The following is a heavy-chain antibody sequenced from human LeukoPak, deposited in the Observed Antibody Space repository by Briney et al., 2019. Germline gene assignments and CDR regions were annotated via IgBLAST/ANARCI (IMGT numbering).Heavy chain of an antibody. J-gene: IGHJ4*02. CDR2: IYSGGST. D-gene: IGHD2-2*01. Sequence: PGGSLRLSCAVSGFTVSSNYMSWVRQAPGKGLEWVSVIYSGGSTYYADSVKGRFTISRDNSKNTLYFQMNSLRPDDTAVYYCAREHQYYFDYWGKGTLVTVSS. CDR1: GFTVSSNY. CDR3: AREHQYYFDY. V-gene: IGHV3-53*01.